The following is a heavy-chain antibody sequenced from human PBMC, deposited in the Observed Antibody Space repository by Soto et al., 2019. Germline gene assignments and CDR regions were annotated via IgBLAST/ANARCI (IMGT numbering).Heavy chain of an antibody. CDR1: GGTFSSYA. CDR3: ARDLYSNYNNAFDI. J-gene: IGHJ3*02. D-gene: IGHD4-4*01. CDR2: IIPIFGTA. Sequence: QVQLVQSGAEVKKPGSSVKVSCKASGGTFSSYAISWVRQAPGQGLEWMGGIIPIFGTANYAQKFQGRVTXXAXEXXSTAYMELSSLRSEDTAVYYCARDLYSNYNNAFDIWGQGTMVTVSS. V-gene: IGHV1-69*12.